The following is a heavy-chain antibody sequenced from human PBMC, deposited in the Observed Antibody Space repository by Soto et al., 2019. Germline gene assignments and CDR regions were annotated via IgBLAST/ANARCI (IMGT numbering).Heavy chain of an antibody. Sequence: QVQLVQSGAEVRKLGSSVKVSCKSSGGIFRGNAISWVRQAPGQGLEWMGAIIPQFPTPYYAQKFQGRVTITADESTSAAYMALHSLTSDDTAVYFCARDAADTPMVYWGQGTPLTVSS. V-gene: IGHV1-69*01. CDR3: ARDAADTPMVY. CDR2: IIPQFPTP. J-gene: IGHJ4*02. D-gene: IGHD5-18*01. CDR1: GGIFRGNA.